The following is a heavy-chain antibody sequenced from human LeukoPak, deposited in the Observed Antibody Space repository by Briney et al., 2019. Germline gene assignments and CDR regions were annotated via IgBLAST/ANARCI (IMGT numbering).Heavy chain of an antibody. V-gene: IGHV3-23*01. Sequence: GGSLRLSCAASGFTFSTYAMSWVRQAPGKGLEWVSAISGSGGSTYYADSAKGRFTISRDNSKNTLYLQMNSLKAEDTAVYYCAKGRPITMIVVVTIDFDYWGQGTLVTVSS. D-gene: IGHD3-22*01. J-gene: IGHJ4*02. CDR1: GFTFSTYA. CDR2: ISGSGGST. CDR3: AKGRPITMIVVVTIDFDY.